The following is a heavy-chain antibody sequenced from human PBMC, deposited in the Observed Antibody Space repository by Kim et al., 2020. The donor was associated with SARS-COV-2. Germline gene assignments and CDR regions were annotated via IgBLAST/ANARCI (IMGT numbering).Heavy chain of an antibody. D-gene: IGHD3-22*01. CDR1: GYSFTSYW. CDR2: IYPGDSDT. J-gene: IGHJ2*01. CDR3: ARQIGSNYYDSSGLSGTYYWYFDL. V-gene: IGHV5-51*01. Sequence: GESLKISCKGSGYSFTSYWIGWVRQMPGKGLEWMGIIYPGDSDTRYSPSFQGQVTISADKSISTAYLQWSSLKASDTAMYYCARQIGSNYYDSSGLSGTYYWYFDLWGRGTLVTVSS.